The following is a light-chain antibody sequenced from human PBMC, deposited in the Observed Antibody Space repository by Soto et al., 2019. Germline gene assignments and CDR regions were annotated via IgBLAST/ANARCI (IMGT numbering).Light chain of an antibody. CDR3: QSYDSSLSGVV. Sequence: QSALTHPPSVSWAPGQRVTISCTGSSSNIGAGYDVHWYQQLPGTAPKLLIYGNSNRPSGVPDRFSGSKSGTSASLAITGLQAEDEADYYCQSYDSSLSGVVFGGGTKVTVL. J-gene: IGLJ2*01. CDR2: GNS. V-gene: IGLV1-40*01. CDR1: SSNIGAGYD.